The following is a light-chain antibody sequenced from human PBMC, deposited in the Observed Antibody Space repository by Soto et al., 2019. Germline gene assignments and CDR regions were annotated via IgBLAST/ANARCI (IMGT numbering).Light chain of an antibody. Sequence: QSVLTQPASGCGSRGQSMTISCSGTTSDVGIVSWYQHHPGKAPKLMIHAVTKPPSGVSDRFSGSKSGNSASLPISGLQAEDEADYFCCSLGGSGYVFGTGTKSPS. CDR1: TSDVGI. V-gene: IGLV2-23*02. CDR2: AVT. CDR3: CSLGGSGYV. J-gene: IGLJ1*01.